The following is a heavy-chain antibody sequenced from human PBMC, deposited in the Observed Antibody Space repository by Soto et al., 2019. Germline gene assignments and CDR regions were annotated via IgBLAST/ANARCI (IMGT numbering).Heavy chain of an antibody. D-gene: IGHD3-10*01. CDR2: ISAVLGIA. V-gene: IGHV1-69*02. Sequence: SVKVSCKASGGTFSSYTISWVRQAPGQGHEWMGWISAVLGIAKYAPKLQGRVTLTADTSTSTAYMELRSLRSDDTAVYYCARIQAVGVRGLGYWGLGTLVTVSA. CDR1: GGTFSSYT. CDR3: ARIQAVGVRGLGY. J-gene: IGHJ4*02.